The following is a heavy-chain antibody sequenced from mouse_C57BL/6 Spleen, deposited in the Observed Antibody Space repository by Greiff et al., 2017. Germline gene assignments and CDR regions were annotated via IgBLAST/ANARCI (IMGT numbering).Heavy chain of an antibody. Sequence: LQQSGPELVKPGASVKISCKASGYTFTDYYMNWVKQSHGKSLEWIGDINPNNGGTSYNQKFKGKATLTVDKSSSTAYMELRSLTSEDSAVYYCARGDDYDGGYFDYWGQGTTLTVSS. CDR1: GYTFTDYY. CDR3: ARGDDYDGGYFDY. CDR2: INPNNGGT. V-gene: IGHV1-26*01. D-gene: IGHD2-4*01. J-gene: IGHJ2*01.